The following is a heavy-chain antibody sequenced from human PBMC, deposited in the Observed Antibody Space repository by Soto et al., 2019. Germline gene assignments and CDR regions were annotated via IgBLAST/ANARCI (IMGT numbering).Heavy chain of an antibody. V-gene: IGHV3-7*01. J-gene: IGHJ4*02. D-gene: IGHD6-13*01. CDR1: GFTFSSYW. CDR2: IKQDGSEK. CDR3: AKDRSWYVDY. Sequence: GGSLRLSCAASGFTFSSYWMSWVRQAPGKGLEWVANIKQDGSEKYYVDSVKGRFTISRDNAKNSLYPQMNSLGAEDTAVYYCAKDRSWYVDYWGQRTLVTVSS.